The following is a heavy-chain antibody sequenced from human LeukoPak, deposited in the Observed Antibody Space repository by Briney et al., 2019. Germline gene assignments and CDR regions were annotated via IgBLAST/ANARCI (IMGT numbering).Heavy chain of an antibody. CDR3: ARGYFGSGTYSNYFDD. CDR2: IYSSGNT. V-gene: IGHV4-39*07. Sequence: SETLSLTCTVSGDSISSSAYTWGWIRQPPGKGLEWIGAIYSSGNTHYNPSLKSRVTMSVDTSKNQCSLTLGSVTAADTAVYYCARGYFGSGTYSNYFDDWGQGTLVTVSS. J-gene: IGHJ4*02. D-gene: IGHD3-10*01. CDR1: GDSISSSAYT.